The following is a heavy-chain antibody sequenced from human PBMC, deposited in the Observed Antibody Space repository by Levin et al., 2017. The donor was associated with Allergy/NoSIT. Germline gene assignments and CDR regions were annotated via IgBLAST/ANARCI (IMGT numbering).Heavy chain of an antibody. D-gene: IGHD1-1*01. J-gene: IGHJ6*03. CDR2: IWYDGSNK. CDR1: GFTFSSSW. CDR3: ARPRNGVVPYQYYMDV. Sequence: LSLTCAASGFTFSSSWMSWFRQTPGKGLEWVAVIWYDGSNKYYVDSVKGRFTISRDNSKNTLYLQMNSLRAEDTAVYYCARPRNGVVPYQYYMDVWGKGTTVTVSS. V-gene: IGHV3-33*08.